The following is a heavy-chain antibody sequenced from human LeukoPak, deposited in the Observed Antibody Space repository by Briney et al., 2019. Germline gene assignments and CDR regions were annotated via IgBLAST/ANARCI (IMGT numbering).Heavy chain of an antibody. CDR2: PYSSGST. Sequence: SETLSLTCAVSGASISSYYWSWIRQSAGKGLEWIGRPYSSGSTNYNPSFKSRVTMSLDTSKNQFSLKLNSVTAADTAVYYCAREYCSSNKRYTAWDFWGQGTLVTVSS. CDR3: AREYCSSNKRYTAWDF. V-gene: IGHV4-4*07. J-gene: IGHJ4*02. D-gene: IGHD2-15*01. CDR1: GASISSYY.